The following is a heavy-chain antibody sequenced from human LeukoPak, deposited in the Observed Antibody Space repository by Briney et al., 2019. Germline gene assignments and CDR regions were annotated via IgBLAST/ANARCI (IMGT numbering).Heavy chain of an antibody. CDR2: ISAYNGNT. CDR3: ARVFESSGHYACCDN. J-gene: IGHJ4*02. V-gene: IGHV1-18*01. D-gene: IGHD3-22*01. Sequence: AASVKVSCKASGYTFTSYGISWVRQAPGQGLEWMGWISAYNGNTNYAQKLQGRVTMTTDTSTSTAYMELSSLRSEDTAVYYCARVFESSGHYACCDNWGQGTLVTVSS. CDR1: GYTFTSYG.